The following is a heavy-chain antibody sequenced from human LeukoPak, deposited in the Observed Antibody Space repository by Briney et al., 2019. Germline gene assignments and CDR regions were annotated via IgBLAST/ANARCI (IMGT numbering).Heavy chain of an antibody. J-gene: IGHJ5*02. CDR1: GGSFSGYY. CDR2: INHSGST. CDR3: ARGSRFDP. V-gene: IGHV4-34*01. Sequence: SETLSLTCAVHGGSFSGYYWSWIRQPPGKGLEWIGEINHSGSTNYNPSLKSRVTISVDTSKNQFSLKLSSVTAADTAVYYCARGSRFDPWGQGTLVTVSS.